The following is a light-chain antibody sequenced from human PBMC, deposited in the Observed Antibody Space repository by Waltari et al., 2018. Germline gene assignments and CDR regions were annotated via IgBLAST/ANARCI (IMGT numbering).Light chain of an antibody. J-gene: IGLJ2*01. V-gene: IGLV2-14*01. CDR1: SDAVGAHNS. CDR2: EVN. Sequence: QSALTQPASVSGSPGPSITISCTGTSDAVGAHNSFSWYQQHPGLAPNIIIYEVNNRPVGISSRFSGSKSGNTAPLTISGLQADDESHYYCTSYRSSSTPVVFGGGTKLTVL. CDR3: TSYRSSSTPVV.